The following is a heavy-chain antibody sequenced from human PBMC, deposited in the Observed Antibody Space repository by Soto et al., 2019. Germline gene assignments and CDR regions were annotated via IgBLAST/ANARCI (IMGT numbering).Heavy chain of an antibody. Sequence: SVKVSCKASGGTFSSYAISWVRQAPGQGLEWMGGIIPIFGTANYAQKFQGRVTITADESTSTAYMELSSLRSEDTAVYYCASELNYYGSGSYIPPFDYWGQGTLVTVSS. J-gene: IGHJ4*02. V-gene: IGHV1-69*13. CDR1: GGTFSSYA. CDR2: IIPIFGTA. D-gene: IGHD3-10*01. CDR3: ASELNYYGSGSYIPPFDY.